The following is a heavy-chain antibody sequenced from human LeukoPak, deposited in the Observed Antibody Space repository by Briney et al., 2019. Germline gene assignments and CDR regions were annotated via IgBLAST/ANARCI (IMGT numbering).Heavy chain of an antibody. CDR2: INPSGGST. Sequence: ASVKVSCKAFGHSLTSYSMHWVRQAPGQGLEWMGIINPSGGSTSYAQKFQGRVTMTRDTSTSTVYMEVTSLRSEDTAVYYCARDFYSDYYYYMDVWGKGTTVTISS. J-gene: IGHJ6*03. D-gene: IGHD2/OR15-2a*01. V-gene: IGHV1-46*01. CDR1: GHSLTSYS. CDR3: ARDFYSDYYYYMDV.